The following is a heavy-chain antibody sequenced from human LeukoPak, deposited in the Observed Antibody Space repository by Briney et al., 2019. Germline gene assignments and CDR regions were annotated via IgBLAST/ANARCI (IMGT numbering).Heavy chain of an antibody. Sequence: GGSLRLSCAASGFTFSSYAMHWVRQAPGKGLEWVAVISYDGSNKYYADSVKGRFTISRDNSKNTLYLQMNGLRAEDTAVYYCARVGTYDSSGYYSVPTNYYFDYWGQGTLVTVSS. CDR2: ISYDGSNK. J-gene: IGHJ4*02. D-gene: IGHD3-22*01. V-gene: IGHV3-30*04. CDR3: ARVGTYDSSGYYSVPTNYYFDY. CDR1: GFTFSSYA.